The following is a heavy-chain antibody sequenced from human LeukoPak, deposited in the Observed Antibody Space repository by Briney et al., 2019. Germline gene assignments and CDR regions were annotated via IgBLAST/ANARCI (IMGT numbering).Heavy chain of an antibody. J-gene: IGHJ4*02. Sequence: TGGSLRPSFAASGFTFITYSMNWVRQAPGKGLEWVSSISMSSSYIYYADSVKGRFTISRDNAKNSLYLQINSPRAPHTAVYYCATRHPIHWGQGTLVTVSS. CDR1: GFTFITYS. D-gene: IGHD5-24*01. CDR3: ATRHPIH. V-gene: IGHV3-21*01. CDR2: ISMSSSYI.